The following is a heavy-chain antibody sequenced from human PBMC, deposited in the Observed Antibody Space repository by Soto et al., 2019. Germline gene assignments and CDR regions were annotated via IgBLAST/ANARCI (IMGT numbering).Heavy chain of an antibody. V-gene: IGHV4-30-4*01. CDR2: IYYSGST. Sequence: SETLSLTCTVSGGSISSGDYYWSWIRQPPGKGLEWIGYIYYSGSTYYNPSLKSRVTISVDTSKNQFSLKLSSVTAADTAVYYCARGKGSGYYLFHYYYYGMDVWGQGTTVTVSS. CDR1: GGSISSGDYY. CDR3: ARGKGSGYYLFHYYYYGMDV. J-gene: IGHJ6*02. D-gene: IGHD3-3*01.